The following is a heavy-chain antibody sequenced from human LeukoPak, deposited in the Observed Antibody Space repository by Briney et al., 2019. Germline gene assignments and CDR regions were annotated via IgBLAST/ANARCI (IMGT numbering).Heavy chain of an antibody. CDR3: ARDSSSYYFDY. CDR1: GFSVTSNH. D-gene: IGHD6-6*01. J-gene: IGHJ4*02. CDR2: IYTGGTT. V-gene: IGHV3-66*01. Sequence: GGSLRLSCAASGFSVTSNHMNWVRQAPGKGLEWVSIIYTGGTTHYADSLNDRFTISRDDSINTLYLQMNSLRAEDTTVYYCARDSSSYYFDYWGQGTLVTVSS.